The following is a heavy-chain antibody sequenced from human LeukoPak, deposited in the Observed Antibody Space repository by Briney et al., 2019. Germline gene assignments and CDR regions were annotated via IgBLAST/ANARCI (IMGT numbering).Heavy chain of an antibody. J-gene: IGHJ3*02. V-gene: IGHV5-51*01. CDR3: ARLDTAMVASWDAFDI. CDR1: GYSFTSYW. Sequence: GESLKISCKGSGYSFTSYWIGWVRQMPGKGLEWMGIIYPGDSDTRYSPSFQGQVTISADKSISTAYLQWSSLKASDTAMYYCARLDTAMVASWDAFDIRGQGTMVTVSS. CDR2: IYPGDSDT. D-gene: IGHD5-18*01.